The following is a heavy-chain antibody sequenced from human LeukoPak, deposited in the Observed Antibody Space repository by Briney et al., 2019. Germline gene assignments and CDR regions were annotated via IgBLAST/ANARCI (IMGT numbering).Heavy chain of an antibody. CDR1: GFTVTSHY. J-gene: IGHJ4*02. Sequence: PGGSLRLSCAASGFTVTSHYMSWVRQAPGKGLEWVSVIYSGGSTYYADSVKGRFTISRDNSKNTLYLQMNSLRAEDTAVYYCARGGGQWLVRGLDYWGQGTLVTVSS. CDR3: ARGGGQWLVRGLDY. V-gene: IGHV3-53*01. D-gene: IGHD6-19*01. CDR2: IYSGGST.